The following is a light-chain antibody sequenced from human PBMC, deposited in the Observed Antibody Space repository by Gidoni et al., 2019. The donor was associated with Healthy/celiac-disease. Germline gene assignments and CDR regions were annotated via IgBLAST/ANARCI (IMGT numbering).Light chain of an antibody. V-gene: IGKV1-33*01. CDR2: DAA. Sequence: DIQMTQSPSSLSASVADRVTITCQASQDISNYLYWYQQQPGEAPTLLINDAANLETGVPSRFSGSRSGTDVTITISSMQHEDVATYYCQQYDNLPRVTFGPGTKVDIK. J-gene: IGKJ3*01. CDR3: QQYDNLPRVT. CDR1: QDISNY.